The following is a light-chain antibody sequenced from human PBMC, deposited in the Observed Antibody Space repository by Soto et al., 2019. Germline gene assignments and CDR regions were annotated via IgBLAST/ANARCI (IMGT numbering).Light chain of an antibody. CDR2: SND. J-gene: IGLJ1*01. Sequence: QSVLTQPPSASGTPGQRVTISCSGRNANIGNNFVCWYQQLPGTAPKLLIYSNDQRPSAVPDRFSGSKSGTSASLAISGLRSEDEGDYYCVSWDDSLSGLVFGTGTKVTVL. V-gene: IGLV1-47*02. CDR3: VSWDDSLSGLV. CDR1: NANIGNNF.